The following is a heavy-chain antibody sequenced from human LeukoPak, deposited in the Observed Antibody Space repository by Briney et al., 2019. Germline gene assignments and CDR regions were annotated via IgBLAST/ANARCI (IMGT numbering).Heavy chain of an antibody. Sequence: SETLSLTCSVSGASISSSYWSWIRQPPGKGLEWIGEINHSGSTNYNPSLKSRVTISVDTSKNQFSLKLSSVTAADTAVYYCARNVDTAMVTAFDIWGQGTMVTVSS. CDR1: GASISSSY. V-gene: IGHV4-34*01. CDR3: ARNVDTAMVTAFDI. CDR2: INHSGST. J-gene: IGHJ3*02. D-gene: IGHD5-18*01.